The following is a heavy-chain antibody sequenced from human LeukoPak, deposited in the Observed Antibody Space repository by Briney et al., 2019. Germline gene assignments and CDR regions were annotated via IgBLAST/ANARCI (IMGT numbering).Heavy chain of an antibody. CDR1: GYSISSGYY. Sequence: KTSETLSLTCTVSGYSISSGYYWGWIRQPPGKGLEWIGSIYHSGSTYYNPSLKSRVTISVDTSKNQFSLKLSSVTAADTAVYYCARGLQLWFFDYWGQGTLVTVSS. CDR3: ARGLQLWFFDY. D-gene: IGHD5-18*01. J-gene: IGHJ4*02. CDR2: IYHSGST. V-gene: IGHV4-38-2*02.